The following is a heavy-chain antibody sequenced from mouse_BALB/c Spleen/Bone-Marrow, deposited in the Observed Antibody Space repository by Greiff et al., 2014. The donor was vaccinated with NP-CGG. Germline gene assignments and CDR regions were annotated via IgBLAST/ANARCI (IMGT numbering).Heavy chain of an antibody. Sequence: EVQGVESGPELVKPGASVKMSCKASGYTFTDYYMDWVKQSHGESFEWIGRVNPYNGGTSYNQKFKGKATLTVDKSSSTAYMELNSLTSEDSAVYYCARGGLWDGNYAWFAYWGQGTLVTVSA. D-gene: IGHD2-1*01. CDR3: ARGGLWDGNYAWFAY. CDR1: GYTFTDYY. J-gene: IGHJ3*01. CDR2: VNPYNGGT. V-gene: IGHV1-19*01.